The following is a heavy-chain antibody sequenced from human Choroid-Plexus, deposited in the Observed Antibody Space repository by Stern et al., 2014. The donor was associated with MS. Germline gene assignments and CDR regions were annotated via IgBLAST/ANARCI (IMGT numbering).Heavy chain of an antibody. V-gene: IGHV3-53*01. Sequence: KLVQSGGGVIQPGGSLRLSCTASGFTVSRDYMTFVRQARGKALELVSLITNVGSTFYTDYVKGRFTISRGDSKNTVYLHMTSLRAEDTAMYYCARDTSSPERSDWWGQGTLVTVSS. CDR1: GFTVSRDY. CDR2: ITNVGST. D-gene: IGHD1-1*01. J-gene: IGHJ4*02. CDR3: ARDTSSPERSDW.